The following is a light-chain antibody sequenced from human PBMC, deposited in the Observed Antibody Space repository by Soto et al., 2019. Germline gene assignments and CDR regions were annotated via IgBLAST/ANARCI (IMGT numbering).Light chain of an antibody. CDR1: QGISSY. J-gene: IGKJ1*01. V-gene: IGKV1-9*01. Sequence: DIQLTQSPSFLSASVGDRVPITCRASQGISSYLAWYQQKPGKAPKLLISTASTLQSGVPSRFSGSGSGTEFTLTISSLQPEDFATYYCQQLNNYPRTFGQGTKVDIK. CDR2: TAS. CDR3: QQLNNYPRT.